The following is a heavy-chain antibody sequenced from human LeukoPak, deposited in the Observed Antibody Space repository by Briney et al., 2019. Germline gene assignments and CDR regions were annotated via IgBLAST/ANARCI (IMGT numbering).Heavy chain of an antibody. J-gene: IGHJ5*02. CDR3: ARDGLYGDYELHWFDP. CDR2: LYDSGRT. CDR1: GFTFSSYA. Sequence: TGGSLRLSCAASGFTFSSYAMSWVRQAPGKGLEWIGSLYDSGRTHYNPSLKSRVTISAGTSKNQFSLKLTSVTAADTAVYYCARDGLYGDYELHWFDPWGQGTLVTVSS. D-gene: IGHD4-17*01. V-gene: IGHV4-59*12.